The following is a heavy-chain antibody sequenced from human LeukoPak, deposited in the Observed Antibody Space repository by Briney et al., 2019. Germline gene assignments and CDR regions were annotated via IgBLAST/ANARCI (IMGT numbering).Heavy chain of an antibody. CDR3: AKSCNSGNCFYNY. D-gene: IGHD2/OR15-2a*01. CDR1: GFTFSNCA. J-gene: IGHJ4*02. Sequence: GGSLRLSCAASGFTFSNCAMSWVRQAPEKGLEWVSGISGSGSSTYYADSVKGRFTISRDNSENTLSLQMNSLRADDTAIYYCAKSCNSGNCFYNYWGQGTLVTVSS. CDR2: ISGSGSST. V-gene: IGHV3-23*01.